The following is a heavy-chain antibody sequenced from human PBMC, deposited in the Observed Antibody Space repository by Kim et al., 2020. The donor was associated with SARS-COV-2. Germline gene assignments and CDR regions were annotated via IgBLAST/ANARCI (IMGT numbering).Heavy chain of an antibody. Sequence: WYYDYAVSLKGRIIITPDTSKNQFSLQLNSVTPEDSAVYYCARDFWFFDYWGQGSLVSVSS. D-gene: IGHD3-9*01. CDR2: WYY. J-gene: IGHJ4*02. CDR3: ARDFWFFDY. V-gene: IGHV6-1*01.